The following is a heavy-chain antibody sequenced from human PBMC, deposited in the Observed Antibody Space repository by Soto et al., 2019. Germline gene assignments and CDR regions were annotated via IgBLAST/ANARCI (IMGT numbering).Heavy chain of an antibody. D-gene: IGHD3-9*01. CDR1: GFTFSSYW. V-gene: IGHV3-7*03. Sequence: GGSLRLSCAASGFTFSSYWMSWVRQAPGKGLEWVANIKQDGSEKYYVDSVKGRFTISRDNAKNSLYLQMNSLRAEDTAVYYCARGPRLGQYFDWLSTQGVKNYWGQGPLVTVSS. J-gene: IGHJ4*02. CDR3: ARGPRLGQYFDWLSTQGVKNY. CDR2: IKQDGSEK.